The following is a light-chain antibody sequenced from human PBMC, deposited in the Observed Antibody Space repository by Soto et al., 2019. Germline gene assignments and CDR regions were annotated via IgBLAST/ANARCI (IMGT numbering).Light chain of an antibody. CDR1: HDIINY. CDR2: DAF. J-gene: IGKJ4*01. CDR3: QQYDNLSVT. V-gene: IGKV1-33*01. Sequence: DIQMTQSPSSLSASVGDRVTVTCQASHDIINYLNWFQQKPREAPKLLIFDAFKLETGVPSRFSGSGSGTDFTLTISSLQPEDIATYYCQQYDNLSVTFGGGTKVEIK.